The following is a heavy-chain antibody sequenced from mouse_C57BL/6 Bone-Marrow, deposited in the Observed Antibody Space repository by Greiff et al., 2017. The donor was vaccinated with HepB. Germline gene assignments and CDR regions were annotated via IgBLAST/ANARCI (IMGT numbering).Heavy chain of an antibody. Sequence: QVQLQQPGTELVKPGASVKLSCKASGYTFTSYWMHWVKQRPGQGLEWIGMIHPNSGSTNYNEKFTSKATLTVDKASSTAYMQLSSLTSEDSAVYYCASTVVASYYFDYWGQGTTLTVSS. CDR1: GYTFTSYW. CDR3: ASTVVASYYFDY. J-gene: IGHJ2*01. CDR2: IHPNSGST. D-gene: IGHD1-1*01. V-gene: IGHV1-64*01.